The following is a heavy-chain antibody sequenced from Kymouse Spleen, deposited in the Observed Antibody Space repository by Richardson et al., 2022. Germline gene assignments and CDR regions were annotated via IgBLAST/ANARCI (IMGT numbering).Heavy chain of an antibody. Sequence: EVQLVESGGGLVQPGGSLRLSCAASGFTFSSYWMHWVRQAPGKGLVWVSRINSDGSSTSYADSVKGRFTISRDNAKNTLYLQMNSLRAEDTAVYYCARDRAVTYYYGSGSYYTDDAFDIWGQGTMVTVSS. D-gene: IGHD3-10*01. CDR2: INSDGSST. CDR3: ARDRAVTYYYGSGSYYTDDAFDI. CDR1: GFTFSSYW. J-gene: IGHJ3*02. V-gene: IGHV3-74*01.